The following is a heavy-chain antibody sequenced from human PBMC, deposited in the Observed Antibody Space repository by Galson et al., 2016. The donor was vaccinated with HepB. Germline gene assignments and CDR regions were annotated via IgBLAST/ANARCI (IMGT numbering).Heavy chain of an antibody. J-gene: IGHJ4*02. CDR3: AHLAFGAIGYGDNPGHLDY. V-gene: IGHV2-5*02. CDR2: IYWDDDK. D-gene: IGHD4-23*01. Sequence: PALVKPTQTLTLTCTFSGFSLSTSGVGVGWIRQPPGKALEWLALIYWDDDKRYSPSLKSRLTITKDTSKNQAFLTMTNMDPVDTATYYCAHLAFGAIGYGDNPGHLDYWGQGTLVTVSS. CDR1: GFSLSTSGVG.